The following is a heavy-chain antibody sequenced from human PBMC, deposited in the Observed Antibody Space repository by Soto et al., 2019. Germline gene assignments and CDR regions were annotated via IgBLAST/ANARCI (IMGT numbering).Heavy chain of an antibody. V-gene: IGHV1-69*13. J-gene: IGHJ4*02. CDR3: AREDTAMGGLFDY. D-gene: IGHD5-18*01. Sequence: SVKVSCKASGGTFSSYAISWVRQAPGQGLEWMGGIIPIFGTANYAQKFQGRVTITADESTSTAYMELSSLRSEDTAVYYCAREDTAMGGLFDYWGQGTLVTVSS. CDR1: GGTFSSYA. CDR2: IIPIFGTA.